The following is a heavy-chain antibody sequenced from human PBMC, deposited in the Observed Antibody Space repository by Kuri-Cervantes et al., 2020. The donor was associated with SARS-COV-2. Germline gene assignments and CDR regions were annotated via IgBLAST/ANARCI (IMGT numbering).Heavy chain of an antibody. CDR1: GGSISSYY. CDR2: IYTSGST. J-gene: IGHJ2*01. V-gene: IGHV4-4*07. D-gene: IGHD3-3*01. CDR3: ARVVMAYYDFWSGYHPPSGGYFDL. Sequence: SETLSLTCTVSGGSISSYYWSWIRQPAGKGLEWIGRIYTSGSTHYNPSLKSRVTISVDTSTNQFSLKLSSVTAADTAVYYCARVVMAYYDFWSGYHPPSGGYFDLWGRGTLVTVSS.